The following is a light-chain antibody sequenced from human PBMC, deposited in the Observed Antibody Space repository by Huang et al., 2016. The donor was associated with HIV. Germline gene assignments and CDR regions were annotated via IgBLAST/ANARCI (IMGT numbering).Light chain of an antibody. CDR3: QKHDRAPLT. CDR2: AAS. V-gene: IGKV1-27*01. CDR1: QDISYY. Sequence: DIQMTQSPSPLSASIGDRVTITCRASQDISYYLAWYQQKPGEVPELLLDAASTLQSCVPSRISGGGSGTACTLTIRSLRTEDVATDYCQKHDRAPLTFGGGTKVEIK. J-gene: IGKJ4*01.